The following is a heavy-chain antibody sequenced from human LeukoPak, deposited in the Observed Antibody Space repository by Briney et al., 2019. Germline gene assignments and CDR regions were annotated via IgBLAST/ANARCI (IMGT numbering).Heavy chain of an antibody. D-gene: IGHD3-22*01. CDR3: ARAPTYDSSGPFDY. V-gene: IGHV3-30*03. J-gene: IGHJ4*02. Sequence: GGSLRLSCAASGFTFSSYGMHWVRQAPGKGLEWVAVISYDGSNKYYADSVKGRFTISRDNSKNTLYLQMNSLRAEDTAVYYCARAPTYDSSGPFDYWGQGTLVTVSS. CDR1: GFTFSSYG. CDR2: ISYDGSNK.